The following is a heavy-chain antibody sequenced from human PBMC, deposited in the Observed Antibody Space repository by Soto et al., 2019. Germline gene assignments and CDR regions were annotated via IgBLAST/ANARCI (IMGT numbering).Heavy chain of an antibody. V-gene: IGHV3-23*01. CDR1: GFTFSGFA. Sequence: DVQLLESGGGLVQPGGSLRLSCAASGFTFSGFAMSWLRQAPGRGLDWVSAVSSSGGYTYYADSVKGRFTVSRDNSKNTLYLQMNSLRAEDTAIYYCTKDWYNYYYMDVWGKGTTVTVSS. CDR3: TKDWYNYYYMDV. CDR2: VSSSGGYT. J-gene: IGHJ6*03.